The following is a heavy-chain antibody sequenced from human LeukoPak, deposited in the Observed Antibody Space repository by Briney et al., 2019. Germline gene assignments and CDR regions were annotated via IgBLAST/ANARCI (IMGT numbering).Heavy chain of an antibody. V-gene: IGHV1-3*01. CDR1: GYTFTSYA. CDR3: ASLGYCSSTSCYEGDY. D-gene: IGHD2-2*01. J-gene: IGHJ4*02. CDR2: INAGNGNT. Sequence: ASVKVSCKASGYTFTSYAMHWVRQAPGQRLEWMGWINAGNGNTKYSQKFQGRVTITRDTSASTAYMELSSLRSEDTAVYYCASLGYCSSTSCYEGDYWGQGTLVTVSS.